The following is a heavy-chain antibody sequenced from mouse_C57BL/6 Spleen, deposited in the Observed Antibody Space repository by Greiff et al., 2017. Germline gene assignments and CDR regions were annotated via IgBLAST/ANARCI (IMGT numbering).Heavy chain of an antibody. V-gene: IGHV1-81*01. CDR1: GYTFTSYG. CDR3: ARLGDGYSYFDY. Sequence: VKLMESGAELARPGASVKLSCKASGYTFTSYGISWVKQRTGQGLEWIGEIYPRSGNTYYNEKFKGKATLTADKSSSTAYMELRSLTSEDSAVYFCARLGDGYSYFDYWGQGTTLTVSS. D-gene: IGHD2-3*01. CDR2: IYPRSGNT. J-gene: IGHJ2*01.